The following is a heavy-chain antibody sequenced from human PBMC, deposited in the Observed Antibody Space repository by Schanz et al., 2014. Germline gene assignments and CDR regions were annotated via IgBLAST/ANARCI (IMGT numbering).Heavy chain of an antibody. CDR3: ASEVEVSAQSFDL. CDR2: ISSLGNNI. Sequence: HVQLVESGGGLVKPGGSLRLSCAASGFRFSDYYMSLIRQAPGKGLEWIAYISSLGNNIYYAASVKGRFNISKDNSKNALYLQMNSLRVEDTAVYYCASEVEVSAQSFDLGGQGTMVIVSS. V-gene: IGHV3-11*01. CDR1: GFRFSDYY. D-gene: IGHD2-21*02. J-gene: IGHJ3*01.